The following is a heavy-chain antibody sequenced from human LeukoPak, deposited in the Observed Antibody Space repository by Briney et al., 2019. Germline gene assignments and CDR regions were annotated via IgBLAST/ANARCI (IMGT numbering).Heavy chain of an antibody. V-gene: IGHV3-30*03. CDR2: ISYDGSDK. D-gene: IGHD5-12*01. Sequence: GRSLRLSCAASGFTFSTYGMHWVRQTPGKGLEWVAVISYDGSDKYYADSVKGRFTISRDNSKNTLYLQMNSLRAEDTAVYYCAGGYGGYIYWGQGTLVTVSS. CDR3: AGGYGGYIY. CDR1: GFTFSTYG. J-gene: IGHJ4*02.